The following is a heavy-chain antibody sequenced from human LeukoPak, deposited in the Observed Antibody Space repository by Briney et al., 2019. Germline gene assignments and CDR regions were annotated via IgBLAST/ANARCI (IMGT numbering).Heavy chain of an antibody. CDR2: VSYDGSNK. J-gene: IGHJ4*02. D-gene: IGHD5-24*01. CDR1: GFTFSSYG. Sequence: PGGSLRLSCAASGFTFSSYGMHWVRQTPGKGLEWVAVVSYDGSNKYYADSVKGRFTIFRDNSKNTLYLQMNSLRAEDTAVYYCAKDRDGYNSYDYWGQGTLVIVSS. CDR3: AKDRDGYNSYDY. V-gene: IGHV3-30*18.